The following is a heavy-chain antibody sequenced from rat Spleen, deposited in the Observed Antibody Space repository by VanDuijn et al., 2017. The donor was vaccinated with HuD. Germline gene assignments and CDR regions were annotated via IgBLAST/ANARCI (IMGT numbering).Heavy chain of an antibody. CDR3: VRQDTSGYSHWFVY. V-gene: IGHV5-25*01. Sequence: EVQLVESGGDLVQPGRSLKLSCAASGFIFNNYDMAWVRQAPTKSLEWVASISPSGGATYYRDSVKGRFTVSRDNAKSTLNLQLDSLRSEDTATYYCVRQDTSGYSHWFVYWGQGTLVTVSS. CDR2: ISPSGGAT. J-gene: IGHJ3*01. D-gene: IGHD4-3*01. CDR1: GFIFNNYD.